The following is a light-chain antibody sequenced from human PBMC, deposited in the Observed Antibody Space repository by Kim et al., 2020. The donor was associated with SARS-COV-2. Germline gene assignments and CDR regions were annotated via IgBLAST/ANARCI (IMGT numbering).Light chain of an antibody. Sequence: SATVGDPVTITCRASQRINTFLNWYQHRPGKAPKLLMFAASRLQSGVPSRFTGSGSGTDFTLTISSLQPEDFATYFCQQSYTTPRTFGQGTKLEI. V-gene: IGKV1-39*01. CDR3: QQSYTTPRT. J-gene: IGKJ2*01. CDR1: QRINTF. CDR2: AAS.